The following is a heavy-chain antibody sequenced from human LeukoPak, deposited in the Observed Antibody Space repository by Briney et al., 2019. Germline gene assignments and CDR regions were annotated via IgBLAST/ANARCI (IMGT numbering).Heavy chain of an antibody. Sequence: GGSLRLSCAASGFTFSSYAMSWVRQAPGKGLEWVSAIGGSGGSTYYADSVKGRFTISRDNSKNTLYLQMNSLRAEDTAVYYCAKGSHRDRYTPVILWGQGTLVTVSS. CDR3: AKGSHRDRYTPVIL. CDR2: IGGSGGST. V-gene: IGHV3-23*01. J-gene: IGHJ4*02. CDR1: GFTFSSYA. D-gene: IGHD5-24*01.